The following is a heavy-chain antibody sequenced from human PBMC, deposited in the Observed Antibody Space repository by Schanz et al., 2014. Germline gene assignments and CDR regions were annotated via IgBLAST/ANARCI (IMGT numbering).Heavy chain of an antibody. V-gene: IGHV1-8*01. Sequence: QVQLVQSGSELKKPGASVKVSCKAFGYTLTKFSVNWVRQAPGQGLEWMGWMNPNSDKTGFPQKFQGRVTMTRTISESTAYMELSSLRSEDTAVYYCARSHSLVGTIDFDYWGQGTLVTVSS. D-gene: IGHD1-26*01. J-gene: IGHJ4*02. CDR2: MNPNSDKT. CDR3: ARSHSLVGTIDFDY. CDR1: GYTLTKFS.